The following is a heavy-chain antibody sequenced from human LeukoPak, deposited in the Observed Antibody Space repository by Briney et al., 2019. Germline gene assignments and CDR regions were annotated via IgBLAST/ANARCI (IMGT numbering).Heavy chain of an antibody. Sequence: GGSLRLSCAASGFTFSSYEMNWVRQAPGKGLEWVSYISSSGSTIYYADSVKGRFTISRDNAKNSLYLQMNSLRAEDTAVYYCAVSYGDYGILDYWGQGTLVTVSS. CDR2: ISSSGSTI. V-gene: IGHV3-48*03. CDR3: AVSYGDYGILDY. D-gene: IGHD4-17*01. J-gene: IGHJ4*02. CDR1: GFTFSSYE.